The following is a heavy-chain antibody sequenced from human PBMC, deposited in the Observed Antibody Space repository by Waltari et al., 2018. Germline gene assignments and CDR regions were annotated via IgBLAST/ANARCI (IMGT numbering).Heavy chain of an antibody. CDR1: GFTFSSYA. CDR3: ARDHWWGYCSGGSCYSNYYYYMDV. Sequence: QVQLVESGGGVVQPGRSLRLSCAASGFTFSSYAMHWVRQAPGKGLEWVAVISYDGSNKYYADSVKGRFTISRDNSKNTRYLQMNSLRAEDTAVYYCARDHWWGYCSGGSCYSNYYYYMDVWGKGTTVTVSS. J-gene: IGHJ6*03. CDR2: ISYDGSNK. V-gene: IGHV3-30-3*01. D-gene: IGHD2-15*01.